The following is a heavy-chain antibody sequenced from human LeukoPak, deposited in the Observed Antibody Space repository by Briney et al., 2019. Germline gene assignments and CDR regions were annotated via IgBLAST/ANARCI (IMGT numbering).Heavy chain of an antibody. Sequence: PGTSLRLSCAAAGLTFSSYCMHCVRQAPGKGLEWVSVISGSADTTYYADSVKGRLTISRDNSIHTLYLQMNSLRAEDTAVYYCSNLTGITVAGIAFDIWGQGTMVTVSS. CDR3: SNLTGITVAGIAFDI. J-gene: IGHJ3*02. CDR1: GLTFSSYC. CDR2: ISGSADTT. V-gene: IGHV3-23*01. D-gene: IGHD6-19*01.